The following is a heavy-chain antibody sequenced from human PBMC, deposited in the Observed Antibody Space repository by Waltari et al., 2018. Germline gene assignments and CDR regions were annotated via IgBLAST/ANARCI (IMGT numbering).Heavy chain of an antibody. CDR2: ISSSSSYI. Sequence: EVQLVESGGGLVKPGGSLRLSCAASGFPFSSYSMNWVPQAPGKGLEWVSSISSSSSYIYYADSVKGRFTISRDNAKNSLYLQMNSLRAEDTAVYYCARLGDDLGYCNYWGQGTLVTVSS. D-gene: IGHD2-15*01. J-gene: IGHJ4*02. CDR1: GFPFSSYS. V-gene: IGHV3-21*01. CDR3: ARLGDDLGYCNY.